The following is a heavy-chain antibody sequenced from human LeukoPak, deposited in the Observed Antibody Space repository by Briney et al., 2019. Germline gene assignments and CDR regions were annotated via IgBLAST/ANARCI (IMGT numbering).Heavy chain of an antibody. J-gene: IGHJ1*01. D-gene: IGHD3-22*01. CDR3: ARVGYYDSSNYYAYFQY. CDR1: GFTFSSYW. Sequence: GGSLRLSCAASGFTFSSYWMHGVRQAPGKGLEWVARINSDGTDISYGDSVKGRFTISRDNAKNTLYLQMNSLRVEDTAVYYCARVGYYDSSNYYAYFQYWGQGTLVTVSS. CDR2: INSDGTDI. V-gene: IGHV3-74*01.